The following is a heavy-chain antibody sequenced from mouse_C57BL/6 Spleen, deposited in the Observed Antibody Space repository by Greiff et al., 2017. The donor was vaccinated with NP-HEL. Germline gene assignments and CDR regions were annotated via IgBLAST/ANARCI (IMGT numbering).Heavy chain of an antibody. J-gene: IGHJ4*01. Sequence: QVQLQQPGAELVMPGASVKLSCKASGYTFTSYWMHWVKQRPGQGLEWIGEIDPSDSYTNYNQKFKGKSTLTVDKSSSTAYMQLSSLTSEDSAVYYCARGEGSTMVTTNAMDDWGQGTSVTVSS. CDR3: ARGEGSTMVTTNAMDD. CDR1: GYTFTSYW. CDR2: IDPSDSYT. V-gene: IGHV1-69*01. D-gene: IGHD2-2*01.